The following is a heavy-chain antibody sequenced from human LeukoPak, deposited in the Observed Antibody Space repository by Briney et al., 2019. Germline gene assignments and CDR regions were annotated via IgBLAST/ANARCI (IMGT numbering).Heavy chain of an antibody. D-gene: IGHD6-19*01. CDR1: GFTFSSYA. CDR2: ISYDGSNK. V-gene: IGHV3-30-3*01. J-gene: IGHJ6*02. CDR3: ARDGPPIAVAGRGYYYGMDV. Sequence: GRSLRLSCAASGFTFSSYAMHWVRQAPGKGLEWVAVISYDGSNKYYADSVKGRFTISRDNSKNTLYLQMNSLRAEDTAVYYCARDGPPIAVAGRGYYYGMDVWGQGTTVTVSS.